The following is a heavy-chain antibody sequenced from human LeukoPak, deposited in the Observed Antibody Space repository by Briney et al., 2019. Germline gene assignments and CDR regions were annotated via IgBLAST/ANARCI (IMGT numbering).Heavy chain of an antibody. Sequence: SETLSLTCTVSGGSISSYYWSWIRQPPGKGLEWIGYIYYSGSTNYNPSLKSRVTISVDTSKNQFSLKLSSVTAADTAVYYCARVSPRRGRFDPWGQGTLVTVSS. CDR1: GGSISSYY. CDR2: IYYSGST. CDR3: ARVSPRRGRFDP. J-gene: IGHJ5*02. V-gene: IGHV4-59*01.